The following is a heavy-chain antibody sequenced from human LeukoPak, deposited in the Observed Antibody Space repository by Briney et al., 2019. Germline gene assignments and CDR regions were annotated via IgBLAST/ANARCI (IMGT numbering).Heavy chain of an antibody. J-gene: IGHJ6*03. CDR2: IYPGDSDT. Sequence: GESLKISCKGSGYRFTSYWIGWVRQMPGKGLEWMGIIYPGDSDTRYSPSFQGQVTISADKSISTAYLQWSSLKASDTAMYYCARAPSGYASYYYYYMDVWGKGTTVTVSS. CDR3: ARAPSGYASYYYYYMDV. D-gene: IGHD5-12*01. V-gene: IGHV5-51*01. CDR1: GYRFTSYW.